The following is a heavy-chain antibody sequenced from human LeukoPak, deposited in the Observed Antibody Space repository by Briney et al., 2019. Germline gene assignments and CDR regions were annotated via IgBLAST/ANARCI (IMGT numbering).Heavy chain of an antibody. D-gene: IGHD3-16*02. V-gene: IGHV3-7*04. CDR2: IKQDGSEK. J-gene: IGHJ4*02. CDR3: ARGGYNFEY. Sequence: GGSLRLSCAASGFTFSSYWMSWVRQAPGKGLEWVANIKQDGSEKYYVDSVKGRFTISRDNAKNSLFLQIHSLRADDTAVYYCARGGYNFEYWGQGTLVTVSS. CDR1: GFTFSSYW.